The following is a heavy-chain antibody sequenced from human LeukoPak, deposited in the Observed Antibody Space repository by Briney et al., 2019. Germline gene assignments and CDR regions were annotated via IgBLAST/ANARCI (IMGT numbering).Heavy chain of an antibody. J-gene: IGHJ6*02. CDR1: GYTFTSYD. CDR3: ARGKIRRGGPLYYYGMDV. CDR2: MNPNSGNT. Sequence: ASVKVSCKASGYTFTSYDINWVRQATGQGLEWMGWMNPNSGNTGYAQKFKGRVTMTRNTSISTAYMELSSLRSEDTAVYYCARGKIRRGGPLYYYGMDVRGQGTTVTVSS. V-gene: IGHV1-8*01. D-gene: IGHD3-16*01.